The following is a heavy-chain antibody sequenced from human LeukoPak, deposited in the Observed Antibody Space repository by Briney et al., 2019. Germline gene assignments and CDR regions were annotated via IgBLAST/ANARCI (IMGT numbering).Heavy chain of an antibody. CDR3: ARSSITMIVVVITDHAFDI. V-gene: IGHV1-2*02. Sequence: GASVKVSCKASGYTFTSYDINWVRQATGQGLEWMGWMNPNSGGTNYAQKFQGRVTMTRDTSISTAYMELSRLRSDDTAMYYCARSSITMIVVVITDHAFDIWGQGTMVTVSS. CDR1: GYTFTSYD. D-gene: IGHD3-22*01. J-gene: IGHJ3*02. CDR2: MNPNSGGT.